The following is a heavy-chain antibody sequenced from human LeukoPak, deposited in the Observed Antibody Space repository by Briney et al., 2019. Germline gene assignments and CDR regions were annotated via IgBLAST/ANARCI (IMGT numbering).Heavy chain of an antibody. D-gene: IGHD5-18*01. J-gene: IGHJ4*02. CDR1: GYTFTSYG. CDR3: ARDRGAVDTAMEIDY. Sequence: ASVKVSCKASGYTFTSYGISWVRPAAGQGLEGMGWISAYNGNTNYAQKLQGRVTMTTDTSTSTAYMELRSLRSDDTAVYYCARDRGAVDTAMEIDYWGQGPLVTVSS. CDR2: ISAYNGNT. V-gene: IGHV1-18*04.